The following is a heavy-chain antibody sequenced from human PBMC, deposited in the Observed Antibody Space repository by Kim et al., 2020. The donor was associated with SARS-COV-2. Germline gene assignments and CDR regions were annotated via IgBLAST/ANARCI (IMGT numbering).Heavy chain of an antibody. J-gene: IGHJ1*01. V-gene: IGHV4-34*01. CDR1: GGSFSGYY. D-gene: IGHD3-22*01. CDR3: AGSPDDYYDSSGYLR. CDR2: INHSGST. Sequence: SETLSLTCAVYGGSFSGYYWSWIRQPPGKGLEWIGEINHSGSTNYNPSLKSRVTISVDTSKNQFSLKLSSVTAADTAVYYCAGSPDDYYDSSGYLRWGQG.